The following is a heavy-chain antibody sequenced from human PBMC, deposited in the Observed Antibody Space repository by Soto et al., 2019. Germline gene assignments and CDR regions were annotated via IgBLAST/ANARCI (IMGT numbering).Heavy chain of an antibody. J-gene: IGHJ4*02. D-gene: IGHD3-22*01. V-gene: IGHV4-39*03. CDR1: GDSITSNSYF. CDR2: IYYSGTT. CDR3: TTGTYYSDLRVFDY. Sequence: SETLSLTCTVSGDSITSNSYFWAWIRQPPGKGLEWIGSIYYSGTTYYNPSLKSRVTISVDRSKNQFSLKLSSVTAADTAVYYCTTGTYYSDLRVFDYWGQGTLVTVSS.